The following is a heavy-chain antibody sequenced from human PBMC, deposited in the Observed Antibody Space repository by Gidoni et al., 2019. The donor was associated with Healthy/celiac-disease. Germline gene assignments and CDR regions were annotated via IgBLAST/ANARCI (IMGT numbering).Heavy chain of an antibody. V-gene: IGHV3-21*01. D-gene: IGHD3-10*01. CDR1: GFTFSSYS. Sequence: EVQLVESGGGLVKPGGSLRLSCAASGFTFSSYSMNCVRQAPGKGLEWVSSISSSRSSIYYADSVKGRFTISRDNAKNSLYLQMNSLRAEDTAVYYCARGMGFGSYYYYYMDVWGKGTTVTVSS. CDR2: ISSSRSSI. CDR3: ARGMGFGSYYYYYMDV. J-gene: IGHJ6*03.